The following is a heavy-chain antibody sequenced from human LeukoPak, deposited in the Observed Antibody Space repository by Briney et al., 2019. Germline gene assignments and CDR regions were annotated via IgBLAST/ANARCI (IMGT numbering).Heavy chain of an antibody. V-gene: IGHV1-2*02. CDR2: INPNSGGT. D-gene: IGHD2-2*03. J-gene: IGHJ5*02. CDR3: ARDSGYCSSTSCYLPWFDP. CDR1: GYTFTGYY. Sequence: ASVKVSRKASGYTFTGYYMHWVRQAPGQGLEWMGWINPNSGGTNYAQKFQGRVTMTRDTSISTAYMELSRLRSDDTAVYYCARDSGYCSSTSCYLPWFDPWGQGTLVTVSS.